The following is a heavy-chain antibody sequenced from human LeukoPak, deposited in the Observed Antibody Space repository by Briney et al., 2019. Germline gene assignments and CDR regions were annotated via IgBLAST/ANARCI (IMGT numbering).Heavy chain of an antibody. CDR3: ARYLSRGFYFDY. CDR2: INYSGST. J-gene: IGHJ4*02. V-gene: IGHV4-39*01. Sequence: PSETLSLTCTVSGGSISPYYWAWLRQPPGKGLEWIATINYSGSTYFNPSLKSRVTISVDTSKNQFSLELTSVTAADTAVFYCARYLSRGFYFDYWGQGTLVTVSS. CDR1: GGSISPYY.